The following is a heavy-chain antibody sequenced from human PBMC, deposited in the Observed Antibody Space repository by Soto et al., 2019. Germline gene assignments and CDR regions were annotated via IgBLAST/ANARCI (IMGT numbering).Heavy chain of an antibody. CDR3: ARVGDTAMVSNYYYYYGMDV. Sequence: QVQLVQSGAEVKKPGSSVKVSCKASGGTFSSYAISWVRQAPGQGLEWMGGIIPIFGTANYAQKFQGRVTSTADESTSTAYMELSSLRSEDTAVYYCARVGDTAMVSNYYYYYGMDVWGQGTTVTVSS. V-gene: IGHV1-69*12. D-gene: IGHD5-18*01. CDR2: IIPIFGTA. CDR1: GGTFSSYA. J-gene: IGHJ6*02.